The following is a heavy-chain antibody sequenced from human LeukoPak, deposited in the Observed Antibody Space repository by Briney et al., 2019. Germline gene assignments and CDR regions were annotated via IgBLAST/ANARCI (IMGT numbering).Heavy chain of an antibody. CDR2: ISASGDNT. D-gene: IGHD2-2*01. J-gene: IGHJ4*02. CDR3: AKRFCSATRCFHFDY. Sequence: PGGSLRLSCAASGLTFAGYDMSWVRQAPGKGLEWVSTISASGDNTYYAGSVKGRFTISRDNSKNTLYLQVDSLRAEDTAVYYCAKRFCSATRCFHFDYWGQGTLVTVSS. V-gene: IGHV3-23*01. CDR1: GLTFAGYD.